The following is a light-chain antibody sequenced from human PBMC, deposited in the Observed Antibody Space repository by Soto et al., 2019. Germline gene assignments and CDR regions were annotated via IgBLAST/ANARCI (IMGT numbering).Light chain of an antibody. CDR1: QSVSSS. Sequence: EIVLTQSPGTLSLSPGERATLSCRASQSVSSSLAWYQQKPGQAPRLLIYGASSRATGTPDRFSGSGSGPDFTLTISRLEPEDFAVYFCQHYGSSRTFGQGTKVDIK. CDR3: QHYGSSRT. V-gene: IGKV3-20*01. CDR2: GAS. J-gene: IGKJ1*01.